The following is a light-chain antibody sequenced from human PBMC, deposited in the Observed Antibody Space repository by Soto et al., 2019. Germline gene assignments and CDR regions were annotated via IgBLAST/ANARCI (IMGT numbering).Light chain of an antibody. CDR2: KVS. J-gene: IGKJ1*01. CDR3: MQGTHST. V-gene: IGKV2-30*01. Sequence: DVVMTQSPLSLPVTLGQPASISCRSSQSLVYSDGNTYLNWFQQRPGQSPRRLIYKVSNRDSVVPDRFSGSVSGTDFTLKISRVEAEDVGVYYCMQGTHSTFGQGTKVEIK. CDR1: QSLVYSDGNTY.